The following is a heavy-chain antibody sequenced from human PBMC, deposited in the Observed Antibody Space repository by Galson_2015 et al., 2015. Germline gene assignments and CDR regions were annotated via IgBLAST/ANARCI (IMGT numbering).Heavy chain of an antibody. D-gene: IGHD3-10*01. CDR3: ARGDYYGSGLLDS. V-gene: IGHV4-59*01. Sequence: TLSLTCSVSGASISSYYWSWIRQPPGKRLEWIGYIYYGGSTNYNPSLKSRVTMSIDTSKNQFSLKMISVTAADTAVYYCARGDYYGSGLLDSWGQGTLVTVSS. J-gene: IGHJ4*02. CDR2: IYYGGST. CDR1: GASISSYY.